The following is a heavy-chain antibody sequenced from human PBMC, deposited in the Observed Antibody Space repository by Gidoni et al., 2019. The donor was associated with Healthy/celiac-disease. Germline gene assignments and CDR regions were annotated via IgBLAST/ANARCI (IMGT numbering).Heavy chain of an antibody. CDR3: AREGQFSSGYFPR. CDR2: ISYSGST. CDR1: GDSISSYS. V-gene: IGHV4-59*01. D-gene: IGHD3-22*01. Sequence: QVQLQESGPGLVKPSATLSITCTVYGDSISSYSWSWIRQPPGKGLEWIVYISYSGSTNYNPSLNSRVTISVDTSKNQFSLKLSSVTAADTAVYYCAREGQFSSGYFPRWGQGTLVTVSS. J-gene: IGHJ4*02.